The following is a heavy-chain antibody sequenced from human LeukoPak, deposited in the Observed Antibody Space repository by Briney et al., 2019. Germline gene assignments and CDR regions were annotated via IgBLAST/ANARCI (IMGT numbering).Heavy chain of an antibody. V-gene: IGHV4-34*01. CDR1: GGSFSGYY. J-gene: IGHJ4*02. CDR2: INHSGST. CDR3: ARGRRRITIFGVVIGPSHYFDY. Sequence: SETLSLTCAVYGGSFSGYYWSWIRQPPGKGLGWIGEINHSGSTNYNPSLKSRVTISVDTSKNQFSLKLSSVTAADTAVYYCARGRRRITIFGVVIGPSHYFDYWGQGTLVTVSS. D-gene: IGHD3-3*01.